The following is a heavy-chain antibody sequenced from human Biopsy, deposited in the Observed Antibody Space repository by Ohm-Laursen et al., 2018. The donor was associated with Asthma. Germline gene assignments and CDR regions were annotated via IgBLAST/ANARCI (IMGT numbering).Heavy chain of an antibody. V-gene: IGHV1-69*06. CDR2: ISPIFGSS. CDR1: GGMFGNYA. CDR3: AREVSTVDYGYYYFAMDV. Sequence: GASVKVSCKVSGGMFGNYAISWVRQAPGLGLEWMGGISPIFGSSNYAQRFQGRVTITADIFTRTVYMELSGLRSEDSAVYYCAREVSTVDYGYYYFAMDVWGQGTTVTVSS. D-gene: IGHD4-17*01. J-gene: IGHJ6*02.